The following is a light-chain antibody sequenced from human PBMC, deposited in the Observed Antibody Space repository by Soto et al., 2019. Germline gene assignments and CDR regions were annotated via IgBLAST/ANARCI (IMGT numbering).Light chain of an antibody. CDR3: AAWDDYLIGLYV. Sequence: QSVLTQPPSASGTPGQRVTISCSGSSSNIGSNYVYWYQQLPGTAPKLLIYRNNQRPSGVPDRFSGSKSGTSASLAISGLRSEDEADYYCAAWDDYLIGLYVFGTGTMVTVL. V-gene: IGLV1-47*01. J-gene: IGLJ1*01. CDR1: SSNIGSNY. CDR2: RNN.